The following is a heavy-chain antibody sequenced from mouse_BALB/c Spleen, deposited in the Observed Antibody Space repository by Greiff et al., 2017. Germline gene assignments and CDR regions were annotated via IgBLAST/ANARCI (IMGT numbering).Heavy chain of an antibody. D-gene: IGHD2-1*01. J-gene: IGHJ4*01. V-gene: IGHV14-1*02. CDR2: IDPENGNT. Sequence: VQLKQSGAELVRPGALVKLSCKASGFNIKDYYMHWVKQRPEQGLEWIGWIDPENGNTIYDAKFQGKASITADTSSNTAFLQRSSLTSEDTAVYYCAAFYYQYAMDYWGQGTSVTVSS. CDR3: AAFYYQYAMDY. CDR1: GFNIKDYY.